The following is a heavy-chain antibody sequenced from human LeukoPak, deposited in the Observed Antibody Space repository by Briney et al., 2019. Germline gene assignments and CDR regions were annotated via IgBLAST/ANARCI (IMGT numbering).Heavy chain of an antibody. CDR2: IRSKGYSRKK. V-gene: IGHV3-49*03. CDR3: TRELGGDDRHPLDY. D-gene: IGHD3-16*01. CDR1: GFIFGDYA. Sequence: GGSLRLSCTASGFIFGDYAMSWFRRAPGRGLEGGGFIRSKGYSRKKEYAASVKGRISISRDDSTIITYLKMNSLKTEDTAVYYCTRELGGDDRHPLDYWGQGTLVTVSS. J-gene: IGHJ4*02.